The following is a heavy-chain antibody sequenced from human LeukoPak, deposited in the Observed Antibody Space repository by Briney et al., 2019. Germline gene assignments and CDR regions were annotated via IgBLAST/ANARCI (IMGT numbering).Heavy chain of an antibody. Sequence: PGGSLRLSCAASGFTFSNFAVSWVRQAPGKGLEWVSAISGSGGSTYYADFVKGRFTISRDNSKNTLYLQMNSLRAEDTAVYYCAKSPAVDAAFDIWGQGTMVTVSS. CDR2: ISGSGGST. D-gene: IGHD4-23*01. J-gene: IGHJ3*02. CDR1: GFTFSNFA. V-gene: IGHV3-23*01. CDR3: AKSPAVDAAFDI.